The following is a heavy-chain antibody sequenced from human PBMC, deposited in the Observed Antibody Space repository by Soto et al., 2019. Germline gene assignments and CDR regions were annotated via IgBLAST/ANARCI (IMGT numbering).Heavy chain of an antibody. CDR1: GGSISNYY. CDR3: AKYYGSGSHFDY. V-gene: IGHV4-59*08. J-gene: IGHJ4*02. CDR2: IYYTGET. Sequence: SETLSLTCTVSGGSISNYYWSWIRQPPGKGLEWIGYIYYTGETSYSPFLQSRVTMSIDTSKNQFSLNLYSVTAADTAVYYCAKYYGSGSHFDYWGQGNLVTVSS. D-gene: IGHD3-10*01.